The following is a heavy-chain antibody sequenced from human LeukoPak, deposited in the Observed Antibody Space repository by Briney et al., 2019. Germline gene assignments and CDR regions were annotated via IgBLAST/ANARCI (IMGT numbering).Heavy chain of an antibody. CDR1: GFTFINYY. V-gene: IGHV3-7*01. J-gene: IGHJ4*02. D-gene: IGHD1-26*01. CDR2: IKTDGSDK. CDR3: ARDREVGATIHDY. Sequence: GGSLRLSCAASGFTFINYYMSWVRQVPGKGLEWVANIKTDGSDKSYVDSVKGRFTISRDNAENSLYLQLNSLRVDETAVYFCARDREVGATIHDYWGQGTLVTVSS.